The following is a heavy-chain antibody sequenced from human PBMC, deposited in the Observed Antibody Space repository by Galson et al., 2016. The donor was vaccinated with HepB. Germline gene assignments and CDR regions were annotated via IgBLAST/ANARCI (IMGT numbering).Heavy chain of an antibody. J-gene: IGHJ2*01. CDR1: GFTFSSYG. D-gene: IGHD3-10*01. V-gene: IGHV3-23*01. CDR3: ARANTRGVIDWYFNL. Sequence: SLRLSCAASGFTFSSYGMTWVRQAPGKGLEWVSAISTGGRNTHYADSATGRFIISRDDSKNTLYLEMNSLRAEDTAVYFCARANTRGVIDWYFNLWGRGTLVAVSS. CDR2: ISTGGRNT.